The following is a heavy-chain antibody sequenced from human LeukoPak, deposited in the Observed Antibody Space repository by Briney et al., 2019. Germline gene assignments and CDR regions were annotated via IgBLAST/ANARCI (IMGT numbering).Heavy chain of an antibody. CDR1: GFTFSSYA. D-gene: IGHD5-18*01. Sequence: GGSLGLSCAASGFTFSSYAMSWVRQAPGKGLEWVSAISGSGGSTYYADSVKGRFTISRDNSKNTLYLQMNSLRAEDTAVYYCANSPGYSYGPLDYWGQGTLVTVSS. CDR3: ANSPGYSYGPLDY. J-gene: IGHJ4*02. V-gene: IGHV3-23*01. CDR2: ISGSGGST.